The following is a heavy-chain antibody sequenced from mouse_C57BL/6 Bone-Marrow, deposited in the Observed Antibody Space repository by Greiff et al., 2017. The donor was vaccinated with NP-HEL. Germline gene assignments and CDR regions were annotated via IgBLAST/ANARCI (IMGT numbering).Heavy chain of an antibody. J-gene: IGHJ3*01. Sequence: VQLQQSGAELVKPGASVKMSCKASGYTFTDYYINWVKQRPGQGLEWIGKIGPGSGSTYYNEKFKGKATLTADTSSSTAYMQLSSLTSEDSAVHCCARGGRYRGFGYWGKGTTVTVSA. CDR2: IGPGSGST. D-gene: IGHD1-3*01. CDR1: GYTFTDYY. V-gene: IGHV1-77*01. CDR3: ARGGRYRGFGY.